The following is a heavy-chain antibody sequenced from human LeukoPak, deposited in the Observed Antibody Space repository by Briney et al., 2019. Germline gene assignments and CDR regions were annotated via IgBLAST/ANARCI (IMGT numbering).Heavy chain of an antibody. CDR2: ISYGGSNK. CDR3: ARAGYSYGLEVDY. Sequence: GGSLRLSCAASGFTFSSHAMSWVRQAPGKGLEWVAVISYGGSNKYYADSVKGRFTISRDNSKNTLYLQMNSLRAEDTAVYYCARAGYSYGLEVDYWGQGTLVTVSS. J-gene: IGHJ4*02. CDR1: GFTFSSHA. D-gene: IGHD5-18*01. V-gene: IGHV3-30-3*01.